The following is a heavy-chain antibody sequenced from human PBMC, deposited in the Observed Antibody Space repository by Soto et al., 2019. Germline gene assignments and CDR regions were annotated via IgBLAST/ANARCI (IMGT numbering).Heavy chain of an antibody. CDR1: GFTFSTSV. CDR2: ISNDGDEK. J-gene: IGHJ4*02. CDR3: AKARVRIAGADSFDH. V-gene: IGHV3-30*18. D-gene: IGHD1-26*01. Sequence: GGSLRLSCVASGFTFSTSVMHWVRQPPGKGLEWVALISNDGDEKYYGDSVEGRFSISRDNSKNTLYLQMSSLRAEDAAVYFCAKARVRIAGADSFDHWGQGTLVTVSS.